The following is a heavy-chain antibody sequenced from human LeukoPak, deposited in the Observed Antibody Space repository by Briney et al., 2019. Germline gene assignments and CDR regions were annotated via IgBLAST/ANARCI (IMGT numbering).Heavy chain of an antibody. CDR3: ARHWYSSSPLGSAPSSPGAFDI. D-gene: IGHD6-13*01. Sequence: SGTLSLTCAVSGGSISSGSYYWSWIRQPAGKGLEWIGRIYTSGSTNYNPSLKSRVTISVDTSKNQFSLKLSSVTAADTAVYYCARHWYSSSPLGSAPSSPGAFDIWGQGTMVTVSS. CDR1: GGSISSGSYY. CDR2: IYTSGST. V-gene: IGHV4-61*02. J-gene: IGHJ3*02.